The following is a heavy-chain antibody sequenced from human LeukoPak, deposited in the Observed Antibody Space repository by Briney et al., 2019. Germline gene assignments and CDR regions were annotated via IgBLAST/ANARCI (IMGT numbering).Heavy chain of an antibody. D-gene: IGHD6-13*01. J-gene: IGHJ3*02. CDR2: IYWNDDK. CDR1: GFSLSTSGVG. CDR3: AHSAHGYSCSWYVSDAFDI. V-gene: IGHV2-5*01. Sequence: SGPTLVNPTQTLTLTCTFSGFSLSTSGVGVGWIRQPPGKALEWLALIYWNDDKRYSPSLKSRLTITKDTSKNQVVLTMTNMDPVDTATYYCAHSAHGYSCSWYVSDAFDIWGQGTMVTVSS.